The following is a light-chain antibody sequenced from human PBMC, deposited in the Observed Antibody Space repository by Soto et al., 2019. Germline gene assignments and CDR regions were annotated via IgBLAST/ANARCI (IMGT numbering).Light chain of an antibody. Sequence: DVQMTQSPSSLSASVGDRIIITCQASQDIGKFLNWYQQKPGKAPKILIYDGSNLETGVPGRFSGGGSGTHFTFTISSLQPEDIGTYYCQQYDNVVFTFGPGTKVDLK. CDR2: DGS. J-gene: IGKJ3*01. CDR3: QQYDNVVFT. V-gene: IGKV1-33*01. CDR1: QDIGKF.